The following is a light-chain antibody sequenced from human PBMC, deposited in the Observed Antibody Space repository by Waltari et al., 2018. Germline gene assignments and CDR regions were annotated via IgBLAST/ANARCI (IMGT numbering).Light chain of an antibody. Sequence: DIVMTQSPDSLAVSLGERATINCKSSQSVLYSSNNKNYLAWYQQKPGQPPTLLLYWASPRESGVPDRFSGSGSGTDFTLTISSLQAEDVAVYYCQQYYSTPLTFGGGTKVEIK. CDR1: QSVLYSSNNKNY. J-gene: IGKJ4*01. CDR2: WAS. CDR3: QQYYSTPLT. V-gene: IGKV4-1*01.